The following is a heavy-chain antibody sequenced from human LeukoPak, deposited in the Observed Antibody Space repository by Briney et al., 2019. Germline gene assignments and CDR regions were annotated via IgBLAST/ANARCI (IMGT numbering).Heavy chain of an antibody. CDR1: RYSISSGYY. V-gene: IGHV3-23*01. D-gene: IGHD2-2*01. Sequence: ETLSLTCTVSRYSISSGYYWGWIRQPPGKGLEWVSAISGSGGSTYYADSVKGRFTISRDNSKNTLYLQMNSLRAEDTAVYYCAKDRGVVPAAIDDAFDIWGQGTMVTVSS. CDR2: ISGSGGST. J-gene: IGHJ3*02. CDR3: AKDRGVVPAAIDDAFDI.